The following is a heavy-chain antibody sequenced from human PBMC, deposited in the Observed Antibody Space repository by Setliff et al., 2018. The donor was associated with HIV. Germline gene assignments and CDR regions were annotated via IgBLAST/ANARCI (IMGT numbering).Heavy chain of an antibody. CDR3: ARAYEIADHYDY. V-gene: IGHV3-21*04. Sequence: GESLKISCAASGFTFSSYRMNWVRQAPGKGLEWVSSIISDSSYIFYTDSVKGRFTISRDNARNSLYLQMNSLRADDTAVYYCARAYEIADHYDYWGQGTLVTVSS. D-gene: IGHD6-13*01. CDR1: GFTFSSYR. CDR2: IISDSSYI. J-gene: IGHJ4*02.